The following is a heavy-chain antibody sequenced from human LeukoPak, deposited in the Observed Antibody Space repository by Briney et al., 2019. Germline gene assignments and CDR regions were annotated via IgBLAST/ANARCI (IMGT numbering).Heavy chain of an antibody. V-gene: IGHV3-74*01. CDR3: ARAEAVAWSFDL. D-gene: IGHD6-19*01. CDR2: LNTDGSDT. Sequence: GGSLRLSCAASGFTFSAYWMHWVRQAPGKGLGWVSRLNTDGSDTRYAYSVQGRFTISRDNAKNTLYLQMSSLRAEDTAVDYCARAEAVAWSFDLWGRGTLVTGPS. CDR1: GFTFSAYW. J-gene: IGHJ2*01.